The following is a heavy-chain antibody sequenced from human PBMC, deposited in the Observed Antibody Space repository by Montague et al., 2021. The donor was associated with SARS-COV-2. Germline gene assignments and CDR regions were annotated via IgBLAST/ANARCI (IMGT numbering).Heavy chain of an antibody. V-gene: IGHV3-23*01. J-gene: IGHJ4*02. CDR3: AKAEESGNYLSVGLDS. Sequence: SLRLSCAASGFTFSIYAMSWVRQAPGKGPQWVSTFTGGNTFYADSVKGRFTIPRDNYKNTLYLQMNSLGAEDTAIYYCAKAEESGNYLSVGLDSWGPGTLVTVSS. CDR1: GFTFSIYA. D-gene: IGHD2/OR15-2a*01. CDR2: FTGGNT.